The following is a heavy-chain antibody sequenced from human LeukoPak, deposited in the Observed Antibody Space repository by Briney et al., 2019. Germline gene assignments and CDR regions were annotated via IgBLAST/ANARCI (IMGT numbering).Heavy chain of an antibody. Sequence: GGSLRLSCAVPGFTFSSYAMSWVRQAQGKGLEWVSAISGSGGSTYYAASVKGRFTISRDNSKNTLYLQMNSLRAEDTAVYYCAKSRERRSVNCGQGTLVTVSS. CDR1: GFTFSSYA. CDR3: AKSRERRSVN. V-gene: IGHV3-23*01. D-gene: IGHD1-1*01. J-gene: IGHJ4*02. CDR2: ISGSGGST.